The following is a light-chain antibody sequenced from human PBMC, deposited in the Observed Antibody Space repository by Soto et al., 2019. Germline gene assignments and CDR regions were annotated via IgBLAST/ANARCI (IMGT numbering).Light chain of an antibody. CDR1: SSDVGGYKY. V-gene: IGLV2-8*01. Sequence: QSALTQPPSASGSPGQSVTISCTGTSSDVGGYKYVSWYQQHPGKVPKLMIYEVSKRTSGVPDRFSGSKSGNTASLTVSGLQAEDEADYYCSSYTGSNTDYVFGTGTKLTVL. CDR2: EVS. J-gene: IGLJ1*01. CDR3: SSYTGSNTDYV.